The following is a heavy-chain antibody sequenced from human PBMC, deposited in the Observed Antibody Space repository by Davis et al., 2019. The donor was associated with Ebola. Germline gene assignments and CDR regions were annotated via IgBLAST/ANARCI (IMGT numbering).Heavy chain of an antibody. V-gene: IGHV3-30*18. D-gene: IGHD1-1*01. Sequence: GESLKISCAGSGFNFSKYGMHWVRQAPGKGLEWVAVIGDDGSHKWYGDSVKGRFTISRDNSKNTLFLQMNSLRLEDAAVYYCAKLVGVTGTADDFDLWGHGTMVTVSS. J-gene: IGHJ3*01. CDR3: AKLVGVTGTADDFDL. CDR2: IGDDGSHK. CDR1: GFNFSKYG.